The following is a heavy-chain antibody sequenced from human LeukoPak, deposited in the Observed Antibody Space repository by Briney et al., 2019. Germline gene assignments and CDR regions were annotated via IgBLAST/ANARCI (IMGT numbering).Heavy chain of an antibody. Sequence: SETLSLTCTVSGGSISSSSYYWGWIRQPPGKGLEWIGNIYYSGSTYYNPSLKSRVTISVDTSKNQFSLKLSSVTAADTAVYYCARESVAIKNYYYYYGMDVWGQGTTVTVSS. D-gene: IGHD6-19*01. CDR1: GGSISSSSYY. V-gene: IGHV4-39*07. J-gene: IGHJ6*02. CDR3: ARESVAIKNYYYYYGMDV. CDR2: IYYSGST.